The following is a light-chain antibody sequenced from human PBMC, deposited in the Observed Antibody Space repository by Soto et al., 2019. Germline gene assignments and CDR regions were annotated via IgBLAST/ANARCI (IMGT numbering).Light chain of an antibody. CDR2: AAS. J-gene: IGKJ3*01. Sequence: DIQITQSPSSPSASVGDRVTITCQSSQSISSYLNWYQQKPGKAPKLLIYAASSLQSGVPSRFSGSVSGTDFTLTISSLQPEDFATYYCQQSYSTPFTFGPGTKVDIK. CDR3: QQSYSTPFT. V-gene: IGKV1-39*01. CDR1: QSISSY.